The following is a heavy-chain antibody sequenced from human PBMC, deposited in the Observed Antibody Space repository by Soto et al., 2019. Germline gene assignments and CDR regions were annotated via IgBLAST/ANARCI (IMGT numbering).Heavy chain of an antibody. Sequence: SQTLSLTYAISGDSVSSTSAAWSWIRQSPSRGLEWLGRTYYRSKWYSDYAVSVKSRITINPDTSKKQFSLQLNSVTPEDTAVYYCARGSYYSGWVWGQGTLVTVSS. CDR1: GDSVSSTSAA. CDR2: TYYRSKWYS. J-gene: IGHJ4*02. D-gene: IGHD6-19*01. CDR3: ARGSYYSGWV. V-gene: IGHV6-1*01.